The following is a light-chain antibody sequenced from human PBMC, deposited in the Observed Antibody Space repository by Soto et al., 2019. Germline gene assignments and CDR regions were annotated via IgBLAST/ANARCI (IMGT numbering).Light chain of an antibody. CDR3: CSYAGSYTYV. V-gene: IGLV2-11*01. CDR1: SSDVGGYNY. J-gene: IGLJ1*01. CDR2: DVS. Sequence: QSALTQPRSVSGSPGQSVTISCTGTSSDVGGYNYVSCYQQHPGKAPKLMIYDVSKRPSGVPDRFSGSKSGNTASLTISGLQAEDEADYYCCSYAGSYTYVFGTGTKLTVL.